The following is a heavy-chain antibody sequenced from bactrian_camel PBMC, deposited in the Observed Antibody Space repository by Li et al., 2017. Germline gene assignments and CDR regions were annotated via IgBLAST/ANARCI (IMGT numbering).Heavy chain of an antibody. CDR2: IDSDGST. V-gene: IGHV3S53*01. J-gene: IGHJ4*01. CDR1: GSIYSGAC. CDR3: AADGVNLQLARGYNY. Sequence: QLVESGGGSVQAGGSLRLSCVASGSIYSGACVGWFRQAPGKEREGLAAIDSDGSTAYADSVKDRFTISKDNGKNTLYLQMNNLKVEDTAMYYCAADGVNLQLARGYNYWGQGTQVTVS. D-gene: IGHD6*01.